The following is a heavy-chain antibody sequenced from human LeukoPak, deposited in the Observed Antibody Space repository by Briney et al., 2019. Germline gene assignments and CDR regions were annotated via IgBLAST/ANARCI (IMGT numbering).Heavy chain of an antibody. V-gene: IGHV1-8*01. CDR2: MNPNSGNT. CDR3: ARRPPPIYYDFWSGVYYYYMDV. Sequence: ASVKVSCKASGYTFTSYDINWVRQATGQGLEWMGWMNPNSGNTGYAQKFQGRVTMTRNTSISTAYMELSSLRSEDTAVYYCARRPPPIYYDFWSGVYYYYMDVWGKGTTVTVSS. J-gene: IGHJ6*03. D-gene: IGHD3-3*01. CDR1: GYTFTSYD.